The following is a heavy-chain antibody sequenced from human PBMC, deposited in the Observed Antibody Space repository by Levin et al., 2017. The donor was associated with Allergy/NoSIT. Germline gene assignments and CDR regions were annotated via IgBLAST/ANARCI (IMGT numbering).Heavy chain of an antibody. CDR3: ARVTMVRKVPLWGD. J-gene: IGHJ4*02. CDR1: GYNFATFSNYW. CDR2: IYPTNSDT. Sequence: GGSLRLSCQASGYNFATFSNYWIGWVRQMPGKGLEWMGLIYPTNSDTIYSPSFEGQVTLSADRSIRTAYLQWSSLKTSDTGMYYCARVTMVRKVPLWGDWCQGTLVTVSS. D-gene: IGHD3-10*01. V-gene: IGHV5-51*01.